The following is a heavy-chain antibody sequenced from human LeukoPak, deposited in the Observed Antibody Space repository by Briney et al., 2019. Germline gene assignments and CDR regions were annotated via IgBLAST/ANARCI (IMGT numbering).Heavy chain of an antibody. V-gene: IGHV3-23*01. J-gene: IGHJ4*02. D-gene: IGHD4/OR15-4a*01. CDR1: GFTFATSA. CDR3: AKDCAYGAHAFDY. CDR2: ISGSGGST. Sequence: GGSLRLSCAASGFTFATSAMSWVRQAPGKGLEWVASISGSGGSTYYADSVRGRFTISRDNSKNTLYLQMNSLRAEDTAIYYCAKDCAYGAHAFDYWGQGSLVTVSS.